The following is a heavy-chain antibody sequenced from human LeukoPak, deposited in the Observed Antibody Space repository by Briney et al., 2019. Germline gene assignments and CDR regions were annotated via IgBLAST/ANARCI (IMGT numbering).Heavy chain of an antibody. CDR1: GGSISSYY. V-gene: IGHV4-59*01. CDR2: IYYSGGT. CDR3: ARMIPFDP. Sequence: PSETLSLTCTVSGGSISSYYWSWIRQPPGKGLEWIGYIYYSGGTNYNPSLKSRVTISVDTSKNQFSLKLSSVTAADTAVYYCARMIPFDPWGQGTLVTVSS. D-gene: IGHD3-16*01. J-gene: IGHJ5*02.